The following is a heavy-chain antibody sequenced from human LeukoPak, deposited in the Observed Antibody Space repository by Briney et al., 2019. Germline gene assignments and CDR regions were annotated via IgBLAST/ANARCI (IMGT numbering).Heavy chain of an antibody. CDR1: GFTFSSYA. V-gene: IGHV3-23*01. D-gene: IGHD5-18*01. Sequence: GGSLRLSCAASGFTFSSYAMSWVRQAPGKGLEWASAISGSGGSTYYADSVKGRFTISRDNAKNSLYLQMNSLRAEDTAVYYCARERGYSYGYSDYWGQGTLVTVSS. J-gene: IGHJ4*02. CDR3: ARERGYSYGYSDY. CDR2: ISGSGGST.